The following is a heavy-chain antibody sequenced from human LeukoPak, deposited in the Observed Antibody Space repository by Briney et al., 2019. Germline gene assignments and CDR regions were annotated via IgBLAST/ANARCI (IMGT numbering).Heavy chain of an antibody. CDR1: GYSFTNYW. V-gene: IGHV5-51*01. CDR3: ARLRDGRAFGAIDY. D-gene: IGHD3-10*01. Sequence: GESLRISCSGSGYSFTNYWIGWVRQMPGKGLEWVGIIFPRDSDTRYSPSFQGQVTVSADKSISTAYLQWTYLRASDTAMYYCARLRDGRAFGAIDYWGQGTLVTVSS. J-gene: IGHJ4*02. CDR2: IFPRDSDT.